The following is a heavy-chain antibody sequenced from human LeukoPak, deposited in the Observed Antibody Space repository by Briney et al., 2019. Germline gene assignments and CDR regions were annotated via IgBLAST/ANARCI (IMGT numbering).Heavy chain of an antibody. D-gene: IGHD5-18*01. CDR2: IYYSGST. V-gene: IGHV4-39*07. J-gene: IGHJ4*02. Sequence: PSETLSLTCTVSGGSISNSNCHWGWTRQPPGKGLEWIGSIYYSGSTYYNPSLKSRVTISTDTSKNQFSLKLSSVTAADTAVYYCARFRGDSALVGNYWGQGTLVTVSS. CDR1: GGSISNSNCH. CDR3: ARFRGDSALVGNY.